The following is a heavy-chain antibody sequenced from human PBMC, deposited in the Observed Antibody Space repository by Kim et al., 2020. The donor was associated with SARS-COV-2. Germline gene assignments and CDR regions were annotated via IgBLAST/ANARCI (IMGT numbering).Heavy chain of an antibody. Sequence: SETLSRTCTVSGGSISSYYWSWIRQPPGKGLEWIGYIYYSGSTNSNPSLKSRVTISVDTSKNQFSLKLSSVTAADTAVYYCARSPYCSTTSCYGPFYYM. CDR1: GGSISSYY. CDR2: IYYSGST. V-gene: IGHV4-59*01. J-gene: IGHJ6*03. CDR3: ARSPYCSTTSCYGPFYYM. D-gene: IGHD2-2*01.